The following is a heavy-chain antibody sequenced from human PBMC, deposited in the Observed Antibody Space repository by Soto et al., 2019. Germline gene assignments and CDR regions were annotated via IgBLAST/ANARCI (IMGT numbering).Heavy chain of an antibody. V-gene: IGHV1-69*13. CDR2: IIPIFGTA. D-gene: IGHD4-4*01. CDR3: AKKRRDGYSYWYFDL. J-gene: IGHJ2*01. Sequence: GASVKVSCKASGCTFSSYAISWVRQAPGQGLEWMGGIIPIFGTANYAQKFQGRVTITADESTSTAYMELSSLRSEDTAVYYCAKKRRDGYSYWYFDLWGRGTLVTVSS. CDR1: GCTFSSYA.